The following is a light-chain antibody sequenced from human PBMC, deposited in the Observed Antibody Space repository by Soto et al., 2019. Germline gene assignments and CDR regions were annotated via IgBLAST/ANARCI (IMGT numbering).Light chain of an antibody. Sequence: ALTQPRSVSGSPGQPVTISCTGTSSDVGGYNYVSWYQQHPGKAPKLMIYDVSKRPSGVPDRFSGSKSGNTASLTISGLQAEDEADYYCCSYAGSYTYWVFGGGTKLTVL. V-gene: IGLV2-11*01. CDR2: DVS. CDR3: CSYAGSYTYWV. CDR1: SSDVGGYNY. J-gene: IGLJ3*02.